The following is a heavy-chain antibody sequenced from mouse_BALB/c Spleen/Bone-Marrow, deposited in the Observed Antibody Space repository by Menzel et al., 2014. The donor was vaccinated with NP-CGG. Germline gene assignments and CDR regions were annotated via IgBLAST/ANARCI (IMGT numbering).Heavy chain of an antibody. CDR3: ARAAYRYDVTWFAY. V-gene: IGHV2-9*02. D-gene: IGHD2-14*01. CDR1: GFSLTSYG. CDR2: IWAGGST. Sequence: QVQLQQSGPGLVAPSQSLSITCTVSGFSLTSYGVHWVRQPPGKGLEWLGVIWAGGSTNYNSALMSRLSISKDNSKSRVFLKMNSLQPDDTAMYYCARAAYRYDVTWFAYWGQGTLVTVSA. J-gene: IGHJ3*01.